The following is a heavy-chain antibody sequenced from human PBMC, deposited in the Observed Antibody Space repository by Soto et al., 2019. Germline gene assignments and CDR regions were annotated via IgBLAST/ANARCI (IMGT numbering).Heavy chain of an antibody. D-gene: IGHD3-16*01. CDR3: ARDVIDHDNYETIGYYFDH. CDR1: GYTFTKFH. J-gene: IGHJ4*02. V-gene: IGHV1-46*01. Sequence: QVQLIQFGAEVKKPGASVKVSCRASGYTFTKFHIHWVRQAPGQGLEWMGMIDPSGGVTRDAQRFQCRITMTSDTSTSSVYMELRGLTSEDTAVYYCARDVIDHDNYETIGYYFDHWGPGTLVTVSS. CDR2: IDPSGGVT.